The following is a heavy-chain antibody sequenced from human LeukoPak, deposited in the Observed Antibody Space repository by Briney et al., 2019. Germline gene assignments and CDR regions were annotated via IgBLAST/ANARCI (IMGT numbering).Heavy chain of an antibody. CDR3: ARGGRLVRYWYFDL. CDR1: GGSFSGYC. V-gene: IGHV4-34*01. Sequence: SETLSLTCAVYGGSFSGYCWSWIRQPPGKGLEWIGEINHSGSTNYNPSLKSRVTISVDTSKNQFSLKLSSVTAADTAVYYCARGGRLVRYWYFDLWGRGTLVTVSS. J-gene: IGHJ2*01. CDR2: INHSGST. D-gene: IGHD3-10*01.